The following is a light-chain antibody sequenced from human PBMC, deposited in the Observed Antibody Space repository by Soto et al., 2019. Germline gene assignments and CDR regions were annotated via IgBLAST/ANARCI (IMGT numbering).Light chain of an antibody. J-gene: IGLJ3*02. V-gene: IGLV2-8*01. Sequence: QSALTQPPSASGSPGQSVTISCTGTSSDVGAYDYVSWYQQHPGKAPKLMIYEINKRPSGVPDRFSGSKSGNTASLTVSGLQAEDEADYYCSSFAGSTLGVFGGGTKVTVL. CDR3: SSFAGSTLGV. CDR2: EIN. CDR1: SSDVGAYDY.